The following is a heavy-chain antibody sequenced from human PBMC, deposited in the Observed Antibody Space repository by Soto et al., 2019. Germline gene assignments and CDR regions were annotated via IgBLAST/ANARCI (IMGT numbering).Heavy chain of an antibody. V-gene: IGHV1-24*01. J-gene: IGHJ4*02. CDR2: FDPEDGET. Sequence: QVQLVQSGAEVKKPGASVKVSCKVSGYTLTELSMHWVRQAPGKGLEWMGGFDPEDGETIYAQKFQGRVTMTEDTSTDTAYMELSSLRSEDTAVYYCATDIMMTFGGVIAVGYFDYWGQGTLVTVSS. CDR3: ATDIMMTFGGVIAVGYFDY. D-gene: IGHD3-16*02. CDR1: GYTLTELS.